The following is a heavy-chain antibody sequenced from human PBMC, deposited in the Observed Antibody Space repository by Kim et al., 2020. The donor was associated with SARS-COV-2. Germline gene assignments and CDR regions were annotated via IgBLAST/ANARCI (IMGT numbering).Heavy chain of an antibody. Sequence: GGSLRLSCAASGFTFSSYAMSWVRQAPGKGLEWVSAISGSGGSTYYADSVKGRFTISRDNSKNTLYLQMNSLRAEDTAVYYCAKTTTVVGYYYYYGMDVWGQGTTVTVSS. CDR1: GFTFSSYA. CDR2: ISGSGGST. CDR3: AKTTTVVGYYYYYGMDV. D-gene: IGHD4-17*01. V-gene: IGHV3-23*01. J-gene: IGHJ6*02.